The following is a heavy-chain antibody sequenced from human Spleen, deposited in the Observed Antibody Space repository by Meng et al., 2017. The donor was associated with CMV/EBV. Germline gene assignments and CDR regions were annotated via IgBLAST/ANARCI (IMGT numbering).Heavy chain of an antibody. J-gene: IGHJ1*01. CDR3: ATGTVLRFLEWRN. CDR1: GVTVRRYA. D-gene: IGHD3-3*01. V-gene: IGHV3-23*01. CDR2: IRGGAGKK. Sequence: AAYGVTVRRYAITWGRQAQGKGREWVTTIRGGAGKKYYADYVKGRFTISRDNSKSTLYLQMNGLRAEDTAIYYCATGTVLRFLEWRNWGQGTLVTVSS.